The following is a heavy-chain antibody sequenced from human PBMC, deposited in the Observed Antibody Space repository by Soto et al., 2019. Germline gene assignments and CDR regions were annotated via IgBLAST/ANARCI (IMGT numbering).Heavy chain of an antibody. CDR3: ARGSSRWDY. Sequence: SETLSLTCAVYGGSFSGYYWSWIRQPPGKGLEWIGEINHSGSTNYNPSLKSRVTVSVDTSKDQFSLNLSSVTAADTAMYYCARGSSRWDYWGQGTLVTVSS. J-gene: IGHJ4*02. CDR1: GGSFSGYY. V-gene: IGHV4-34*01. CDR2: INHSGST. D-gene: IGHD6-13*01.